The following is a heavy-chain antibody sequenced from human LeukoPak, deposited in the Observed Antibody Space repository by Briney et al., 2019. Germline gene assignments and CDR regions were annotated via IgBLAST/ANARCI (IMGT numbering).Heavy chain of an antibody. J-gene: IGHJ5*02. CDR1: GNTFTSYY. CDR3: ARVSSSWYVNWFDP. V-gene: IGHV1-2*02. D-gene: IGHD6-13*01. CDR2: INPNSGGT. Sequence: ASVKVSCKASGNTFTSYYMHWVRQAPGQGLEWMGWINPNSGGTNYAQKFQGRVTMTRDTSISTAYMELSRLRSDDTAVYYCARVSSSWYVNWFDPWGQGTLVTVSS.